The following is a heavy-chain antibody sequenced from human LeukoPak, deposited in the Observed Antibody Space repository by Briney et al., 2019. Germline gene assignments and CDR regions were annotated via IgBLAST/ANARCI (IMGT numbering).Heavy chain of an antibody. Sequence: PGGSLRLYWAASGFTFSSYGMHWVRQAPGKGREWVAFIRYDGSNKYYADSVKGRFTISRDNSKNTLYLQMNSLRAEDTAVYYCANLDWGWVLLGYWGQGTLVTVSS. CDR2: IRYDGSNK. D-gene: IGHD3/OR15-3a*01. CDR1: GFTFSSYG. V-gene: IGHV3-30*02. CDR3: ANLDWGWVLLGY. J-gene: IGHJ4*02.